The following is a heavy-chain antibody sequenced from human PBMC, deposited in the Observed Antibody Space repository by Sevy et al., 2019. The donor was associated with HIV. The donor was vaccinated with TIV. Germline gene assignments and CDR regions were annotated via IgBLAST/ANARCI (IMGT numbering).Heavy chain of an antibody. V-gene: IGHV3-53*01. CDR1: GFSVSSNY. CDR2: IYSGKST. J-gene: IGHJ4*02. CDR3: ARVQSLTGWFDY. Sequence: GGSLRLSCEASGFSVSSNYMAWVRQAPGKGLEWVSVIYSGKSTDYRDSVNGRFTISRDSSKNTLYLQMDSLRAEDTAVYHCARVQSLTGWFDYWGQGSLVTVSS. D-gene: IGHD6-19*01.